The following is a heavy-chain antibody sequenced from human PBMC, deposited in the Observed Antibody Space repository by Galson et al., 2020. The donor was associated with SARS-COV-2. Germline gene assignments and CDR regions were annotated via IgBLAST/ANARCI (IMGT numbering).Heavy chain of an antibody. Sequence: SETLSLTCSVSGGSISSNSDYWGWIRQPPGKGLEWIGSIYYSGSTYYNPSLKSRGTISVDTSKNQFSLRLNSVTAPDTAVYYCVRGSSWHYFDYWAQGTLVTVSS. CDR2: IYYSGST. V-gene: IGHV4-39*01. D-gene: IGHD6-13*01. J-gene: IGHJ4*02. CDR1: GGSISSNSDY. CDR3: VRGSSWHYFDY.